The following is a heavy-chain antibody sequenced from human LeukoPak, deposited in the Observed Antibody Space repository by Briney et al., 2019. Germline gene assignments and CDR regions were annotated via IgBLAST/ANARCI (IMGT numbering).Heavy chain of an antibody. CDR2: IYYSGGT. V-gene: IGHV4-59*08. J-gene: IGHJ3*02. CDR1: GESISSYY. Sequence: PSETLSLTCSVSGESISSYYWSWIRQPPGKGLEWIGYIYYSGGTDYNPSLKSRVTISVDTSKNQFSLKLRSVTAADTAVYYCARHVTISGPYDASDIWGQGTMVTVSP. CDR3: ARHVTISGPYDASDI. D-gene: IGHD5-24*01.